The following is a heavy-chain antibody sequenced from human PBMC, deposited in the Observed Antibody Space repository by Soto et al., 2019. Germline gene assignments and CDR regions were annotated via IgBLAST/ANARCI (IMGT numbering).Heavy chain of an antibody. D-gene: IGHD3-16*02. CDR2: IGGIGSST. CDR3: ARDRRALYAIRA. V-gene: IGHV3-23*01. Sequence: SVGGSSVEPGCRSINEKRWVRQAPGKGLEWVSAIGGIGSSTHYADSVKGRFTISRDYSRNTVYLQMNSLSAEDTAVYYCARDRRALYAIRAWGRGT. CDR1: GCRSINE. J-gene: IGHJ5*02.